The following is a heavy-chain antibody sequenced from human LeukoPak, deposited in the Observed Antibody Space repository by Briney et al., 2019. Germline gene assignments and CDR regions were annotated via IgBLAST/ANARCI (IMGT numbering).Heavy chain of an antibody. CDR2: IIPILGIA. V-gene: IGHV1-69*04. CDR3: ARDLADNAFDI. D-gene: IGHD3-9*01. J-gene: IGHJ3*02. Sequence: SVKVSCKASGGTFSSYAISWVRQAPGQGLEWMGRIIPILGIANYAQKFQGRVTITAGKSTSTAYMELSSLRSEDTAVYYCARDLADNAFDIWGQGTMVTVSS. CDR1: GGTFSSYA.